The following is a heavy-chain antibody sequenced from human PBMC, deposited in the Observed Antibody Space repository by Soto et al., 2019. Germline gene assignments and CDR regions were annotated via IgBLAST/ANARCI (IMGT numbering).Heavy chain of an antibody. CDR1: GFSLTTGRMG. J-gene: IGHJ6*02. Sequence: QVTLKESGPVLVKATETLTLTCSISGFSLTTGRMGVSWIRQPPGKALEWLAHIFSNNERSYTTSLQNRLSISADNSKRPVALTMTDVGPVDTATYFCARLVADSSWYYYGLDVWGQGASVTVS. V-gene: IGHV2-26*03. CDR2: IFSNNER. D-gene: IGHD3-10*01. CDR3: ARLVADSSWYYYGLDV.